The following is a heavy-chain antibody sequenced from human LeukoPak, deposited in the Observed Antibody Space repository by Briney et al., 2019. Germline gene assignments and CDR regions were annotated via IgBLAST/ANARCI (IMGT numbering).Heavy chain of an antibody. V-gene: IGHV3-23*01. CDR1: GFTFSSYA. D-gene: IGHD6-19*01. J-gene: IGHJ4*02. Sequence: GGSLRLSCAASGFTFSSYAMSWVRQAPGKGLEWVPAISGSGGSTYYADSVKGRFTISRDNSKNTLYLQMNSLRAEDTAVYYCAGGYSSGWSFDYWGQGTLVTVSS. CDR3: AGGYSSGWSFDY. CDR2: ISGSGGST.